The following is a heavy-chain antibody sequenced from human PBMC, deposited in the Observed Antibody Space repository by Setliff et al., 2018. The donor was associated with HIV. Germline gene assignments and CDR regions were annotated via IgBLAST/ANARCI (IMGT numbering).Heavy chain of an antibody. CDR1: GYSISSGYY. CDR2: IYHTGDT. D-gene: IGHD6-19*01. Sequence: KSSETLSLTCVVSGYSISSGYYWAWIRQPPGKGLEWIGSIYHTGDTYYNPSLKSRVTMSVDTSQNRFSLNLRSVTAADTALYYCASGLAVAGYFDYWGQGALVTVSS. V-gene: IGHV4-38-2*01. J-gene: IGHJ4*02. CDR3: ASGLAVAGYFDY.